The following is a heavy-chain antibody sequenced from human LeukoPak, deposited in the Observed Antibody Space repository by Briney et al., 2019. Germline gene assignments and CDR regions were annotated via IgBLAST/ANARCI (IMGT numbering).Heavy chain of an antibody. D-gene: IGHD1-26*01. CDR3: ARDNSVGDNAWWFDP. Sequence: GASVKVSCKASGCTFTNYYMHWVRQAPGQGLEWMGLINPTGGSTGYAQKFQGRVTMTRDMSTSTDYMELSSLRSEDTAIYYCARDNSVGDNAWWFDPWGQGTLVTVSS. CDR1: GCTFTNYY. V-gene: IGHV1-46*01. CDR2: INPTGGST. J-gene: IGHJ5*02.